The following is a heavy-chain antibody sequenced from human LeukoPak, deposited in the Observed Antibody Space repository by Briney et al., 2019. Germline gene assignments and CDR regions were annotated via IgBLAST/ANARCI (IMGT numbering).Heavy chain of an antibody. J-gene: IGHJ4*02. CDR1: GGSITSPDFY. Sequence: SETLSLTCTVSGGSITSPDFYWSWIRQPPGKGLEWIGYIYYSGSAYYNPSLKSRVTMSVDTSKNQFSLKLSSVTAADTAVYYCARDAITMVRGALTSGVDYWGQGTLVTVSS. CDR2: IYYSGSA. CDR3: ARDAITMVRGALTSGVDY. V-gene: IGHV4-30-4*01. D-gene: IGHD3-10*01.